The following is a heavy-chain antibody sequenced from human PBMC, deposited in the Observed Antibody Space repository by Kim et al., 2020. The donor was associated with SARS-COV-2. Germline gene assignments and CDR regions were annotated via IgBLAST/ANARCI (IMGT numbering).Heavy chain of an antibody. CDR3: TKDGAGADGTVHY. J-gene: IGHJ4*02. D-gene: IGHD3-10*01. Sequence: GGSLRLSCAASGFTFSDYSVNWVRQAPGKGLEWVSSISGSGNYIYYGDSVQGRFIVSTDNAKNSPSLQMNIMRAEDSADYSCTKDGAGADGTVHYWAQG. V-gene: IGHV3-21*01. CDR2: ISGSGNYI. CDR1: GFTFSDYS.